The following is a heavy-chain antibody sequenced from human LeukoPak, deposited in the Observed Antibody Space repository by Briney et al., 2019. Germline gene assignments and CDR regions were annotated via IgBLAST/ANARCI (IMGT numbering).Heavy chain of an antibody. D-gene: IGHD1-26*01. Sequence: SAPLSLTGTSSSGSISSYYWCWVRPPPGKGLEWIGRIYTTGTTHYNPSLKSRVTMSIDTSTNQFSLNLRSMTAADTAVYFCGRQGYTATHYFLDYWSQGTLVAVS. V-gene: IGHV4-4*07. CDR1: SGSISSYY. CDR2: IYTTGTT. J-gene: IGHJ4*02. CDR3: GRQGYTATHYFLDY.